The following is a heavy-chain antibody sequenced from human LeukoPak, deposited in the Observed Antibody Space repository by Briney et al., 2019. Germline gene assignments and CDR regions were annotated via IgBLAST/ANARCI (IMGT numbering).Heavy chain of an antibody. Sequence: PETLSVTCTLSVGSITIYYSSWVRHPPGRGLGWIGDIYYSVSTKYNTPPKSRVTTSVDTSKNQFSLKLSSVTAADTAVYYCASSGLGYDIWTESNSGYYMDVWGKGTTVTVSS. CDR1: VGSITIYY. CDR2: IYYSVST. J-gene: IGHJ6*03. CDR3: ASSGLGYDIWTESNSGYYMDV. D-gene: IGHD3-9*01. V-gene: IGHV4-59*08.